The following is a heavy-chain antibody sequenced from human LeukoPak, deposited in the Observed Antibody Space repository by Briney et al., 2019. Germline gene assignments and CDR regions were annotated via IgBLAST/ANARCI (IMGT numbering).Heavy chain of an antibody. V-gene: IGHV1-69*04. CDR2: IIPIFGIA. CDR1: GGTFSSYA. CDR3: ARGVPPTGIVVAGKEAYYYYGMDV. Sequence: ASVKVSCKASGGTFSSYAISWVRQAPGQGLEWMGRIIPIFGIANYAQKFQGRVTITADKSTSTAYMELSSLRSEDTAVYYCARGVPPTGIVVAGKEAYYYYGMDVWGQGTTVTVSS. D-gene: IGHD6-19*01. J-gene: IGHJ6*02.